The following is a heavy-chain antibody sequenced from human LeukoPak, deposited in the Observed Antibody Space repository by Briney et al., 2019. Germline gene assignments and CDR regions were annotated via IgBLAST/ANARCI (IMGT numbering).Heavy chain of an antibody. J-gene: IGHJ1*01. D-gene: IGHD6-6*01. CDR2: INPNSGGT. CDR3: AHSINSSSFYFQH. V-gene: IGHV1-2*02. CDR1: GYTFTGYY. Sequence: ASVKVSCKASGYTFTGYYMHWVRQDPGQGLEWMGWINPNSGGTNYAQKFQGRVTMTRDTSISTAYMELSRLRSDDTAVYYCAHSINSSSFYFQHWGQGTLVTVSS.